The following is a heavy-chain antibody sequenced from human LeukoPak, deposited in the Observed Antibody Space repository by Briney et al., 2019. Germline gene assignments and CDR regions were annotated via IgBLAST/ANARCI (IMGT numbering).Heavy chain of an antibody. J-gene: IGHJ4*02. D-gene: IGHD5-18*01. V-gene: IGHV4-38-2*02. CDR2: IYHSGST. Sequence: SETLSLTCTVSGYSISSGYYWGWIRQPPGKGLEWIGSIYHSGSTYYNPSLKSRVTISVDTSKNQFSLKLSSVTAADTAVYYCARDAWSGSDTAMVTGFDYWGQGTLVTVSS. CDR3: ARDAWSGSDTAMVTGFDY. CDR1: GYSISSGYY.